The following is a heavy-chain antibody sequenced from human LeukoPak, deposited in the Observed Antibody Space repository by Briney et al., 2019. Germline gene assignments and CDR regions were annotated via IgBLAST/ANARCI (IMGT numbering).Heavy chain of an antibody. Sequence: GGSLRLSCAASGFTSSSYAMSWVRQAPGKGLEWVSAFSGRGGSTYYADSVQGRFTISRDNSKNLLYLQMNSLRADDTAVYYCAKDAPNSSPSGRYFDYWGQGTLVTVSS. CDR2: FSGRGGST. CDR3: AKDAPNSSPSGRYFDY. CDR1: GFTSSSYA. J-gene: IGHJ4*02. D-gene: IGHD6-19*01. V-gene: IGHV3-23*01.